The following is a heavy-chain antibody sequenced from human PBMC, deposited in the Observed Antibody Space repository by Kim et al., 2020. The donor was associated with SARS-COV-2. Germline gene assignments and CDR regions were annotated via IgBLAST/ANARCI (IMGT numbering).Heavy chain of an antibody. D-gene: IGHD2-15*01. Sequence: GGSLRLSCAASGFTFSSYSMNWVRQAPGKGLEWVSSISSSSSYIYYEDSVKGRFTISRDNAKNSLYLQMNSLRAEDTAVYYCARERGCSGGSCYIARGGRDALEIWGQETMVTVSS. CDR3: ARERGCSGGSCYIARGGRDALEI. CDR2: ISSSSSYI. V-gene: IGHV3-21*01. J-gene: IGHJ3*02. CDR1: GFTFSSYS.